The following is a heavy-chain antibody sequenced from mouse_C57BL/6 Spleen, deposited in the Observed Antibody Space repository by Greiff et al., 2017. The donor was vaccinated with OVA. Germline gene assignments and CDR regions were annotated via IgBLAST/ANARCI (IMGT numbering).Heavy chain of an antibody. D-gene: IGHD1-1*01. CDR1: GYTFTDSY. CDR2: INPYNGGT. J-gene: IGHJ2*01. V-gene: IGHV1-19*01. Sequence: VQLQQSGPVLVKPGASVKMSCKASGYTFTDSYMNWVKQSHGKSLEWIGVINPYNGGTSYNQKFKGKATLTVDKSSSTAYMELNSLTSEDSAVYYCAREGYGSSYFDYWGQGTTLTVSS. CDR3: AREGYGSSYFDY.